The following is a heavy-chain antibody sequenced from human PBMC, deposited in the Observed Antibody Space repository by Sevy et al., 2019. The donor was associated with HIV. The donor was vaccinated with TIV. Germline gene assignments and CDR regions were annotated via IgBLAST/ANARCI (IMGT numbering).Heavy chain of an antibody. Sequence: GGSLRLSCAASGFSFSNAWMSWVRQAPGKGLEWVGRIKRKTEGATRDFAAPVKGRLLISRDDSRNTVYLQMNSLKTEDTAVYYCTAGVGASDFDYWGQGTLVTVSS. CDR3: TAGVGASDFDY. D-gene: IGHD1-26*01. CDR2: IKRKTEGATR. CDR1: GFSFSNAW. J-gene: IGHJ4*02. V-gene: IGHV3-15*01.